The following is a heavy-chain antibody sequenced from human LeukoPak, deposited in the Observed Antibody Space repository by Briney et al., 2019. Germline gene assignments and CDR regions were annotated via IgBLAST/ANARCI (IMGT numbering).Heavy chain of an antibody. D-gene: IGHD2-2*01. CDR3: TRYRDIVVVPAAIVDY. V-gene: IGHV3-49*04. J-gene: IGHJ4*02. CDR1: GFTFGDYA. CDR2: IRSKAYGGTT. Sequence: PGGSLRLFCTASGFTFGDYAMSWVRQAPGKGLEWVGFIRSKAYGGTTEYAASVKGRFTISRDDSKSIAYLQMNSLKTEDTAVYYCTRYRDIVVVPAAIVDYWGQGTLVTVSS.